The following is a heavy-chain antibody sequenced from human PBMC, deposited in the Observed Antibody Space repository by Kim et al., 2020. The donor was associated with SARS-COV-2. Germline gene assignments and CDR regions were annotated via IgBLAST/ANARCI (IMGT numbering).Heavy chain of an antibody. Sequence: ASVKVSCKASGYTFTSYYMHWVRQAPGQGLEWMGIINPSGGSTSYAQKFQGRVTMTRDTSTSTVYMELSSLRSEDTAVYYCARDRKALVKNNWFDPWGQGTLVTVSS. J-gene: IGHJ5*02. CDR3: ARDRKALVKNNWFDP. D-gene: IGHD1-26*01. CDR2: INPSGGST. CDR1: GYTFTSYY. V-gene: IGHV1-46*01.